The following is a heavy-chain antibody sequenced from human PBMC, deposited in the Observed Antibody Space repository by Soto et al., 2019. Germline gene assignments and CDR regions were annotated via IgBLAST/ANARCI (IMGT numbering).Heavy chain of an antibody. J-gene: IGHJ6*02. D-gene: IGHD3-10*01. CDR3: AASITMVRGVTRYYYGMDV. V-gene: IGHV3-23*01. CDR2: ISGSGGST. CDR1: GFTFSSCA. Sequence: EVQLLESGGGLVQPGGSLRLSCAASGFTFSSCAMSWVRQAPGKGLEWVSAISGSGGSTYYADSVKGRFTISRDNSKNTLYLQMNSLRAEDTAVYYCAASITMVRGVTRYYYGMDVWGQGTTVTVSS.